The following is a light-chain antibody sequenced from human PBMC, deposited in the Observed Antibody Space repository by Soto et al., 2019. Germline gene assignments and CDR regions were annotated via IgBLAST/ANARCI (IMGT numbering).Light chain of an antibody. J-gene: IGKJ1*01. CDR3: QQRSNWPPRT. CDR1: QSVSSF. Sequence: PGERATLTCRASQSVSSFLAWYQQKPGQAPRLLIYGASIRATGIPARFSGSGSGTDFTLTISSLEPEDFAVYYCQQRSNWPPRTFGQGTKVDIK. CDR2: GAS. V-gene: IGKV3-11*01.